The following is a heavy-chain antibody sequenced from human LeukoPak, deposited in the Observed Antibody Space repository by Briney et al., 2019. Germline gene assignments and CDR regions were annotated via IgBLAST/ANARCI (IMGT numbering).Heavy chain of an antibody. D-gene: IGHD3-10*01. V-gene: IGHV4-4*02. CDR2: IYHSGST. Sequence: PSETLSLTCAVSGGSISSSNWWSWVRQPPGKGLEWIGEIYHSGSTNYNPSLKSRVTISVDTSKNQFSLKVSSVTAADTAVYYCARVFDSGSQAYFYYMDVWGKGTTVTISS. J-gene: IGHJ6*03. CDR3: ARVFDSGSQAYFYYMDV. CDR1: GGSISSSNW.